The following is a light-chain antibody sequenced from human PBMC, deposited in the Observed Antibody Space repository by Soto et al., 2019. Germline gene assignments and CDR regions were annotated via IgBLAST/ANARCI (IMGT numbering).Light chain of an antibody. CDR1: QSVSSNF. J-gene: IGKJ1*01. CDR2: DAS. CDR3: LQFGSSPRT. Sequence: IVLTQSPVTLSLSPGERATLSCRASQSVSSNFLAWYQQKPGQAPRLLIYDASNRATGIPDRFSGSGSGTDFTLTISRLEPEDFAVYYCLQFGSSPRTFGQGTKLDIK. V-gene: IGKV3-20*01.